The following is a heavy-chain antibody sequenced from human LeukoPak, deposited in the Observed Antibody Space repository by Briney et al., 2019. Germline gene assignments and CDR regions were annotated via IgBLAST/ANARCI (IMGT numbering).Heavy chain of an antibody. D-gene: IGHD6-13*01. J-gene: IGHJ3*01. CDR2: FCATDGSA. CDR3: ARAKIAAAGTGAFDV. CDR1: GFTFSSYA. Sequence: PGGSLRLSCAASGFTFSSYAMTCVRQAPGKRLEWVSAFCATDGSAQYAESVEGRFTISRDNSKNTLFLQMNSLGAEDTAVYYCARAKIAAAGTGAFDVWGQGTLVTVSS. V-gene: IGHV3-23*01.